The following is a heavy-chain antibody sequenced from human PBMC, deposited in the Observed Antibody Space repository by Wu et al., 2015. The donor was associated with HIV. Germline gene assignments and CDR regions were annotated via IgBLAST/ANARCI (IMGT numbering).Heavy chain of an antibody. CDR3: ARDREMATIPVDYYYYGMDV. J-gene: IGHJ6*01. CDR1: GGTFSSYA. V-gene: IGHV1-69*13. Sequence: QVQLVQSGAEVKKPGSSVKVSCKASGGTFSSYAISWVRQAPGQGLEWMGRIIPIFGTANYAQKFQGRVTITADESTSTAYMELSSLRSEDTAVYYCARDREMATIPVDYYYYGMDVVGPKGPTVTVSS. D-gene: IGHD5-24*01. CDR2: IIPIFGTA.